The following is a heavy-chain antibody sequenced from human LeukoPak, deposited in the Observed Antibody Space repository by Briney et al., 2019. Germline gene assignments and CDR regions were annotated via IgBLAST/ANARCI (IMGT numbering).Heavy chain of an antibody. CDR2: ISSSGSTI. J-gene: IGHJ4*02. D-gene: IGHD3-16*02. CDR1: GFTFSDYY. Sequence: GXXLRLSCAASGFTFSDYYMSWIRQAPGKGLEWVSYISSSGSTIYYADSVKGRFTISRDNAKNSLYLQMNSLRAEDTAVYYCARETTFGGVIDMYYFDYWGQGTLVTVSS. CDR3: ARETTFGGVIDMYYFDY. V-gene: IGHV3-11*04.